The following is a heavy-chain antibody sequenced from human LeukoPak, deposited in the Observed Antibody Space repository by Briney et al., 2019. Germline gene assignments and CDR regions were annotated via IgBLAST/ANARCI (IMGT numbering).Heavy chain of an antibody. CDR1: GGSISRHF. Sequence: SETLSLTCTVSGGSISRHFWSWIRQPPGKGLEWIGYIYHSGGTNYNPSLKSRVTISVDTSKTQFSLKLSSVTAADTAVYYCARHSVEDYGDLILDYWGQGTLVTVSS. D-gene: IGHD4-17*01. CDR2: IYHSGGT. J-gene: IGHJ4*02. V-gene: IGHV4-59*08. CDR3: ARHSVEDYGDLILDY.